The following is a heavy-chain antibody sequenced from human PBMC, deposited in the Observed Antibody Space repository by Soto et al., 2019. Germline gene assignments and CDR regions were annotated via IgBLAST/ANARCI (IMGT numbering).Heavy chain of an antibody. V-gene: IGHV3-30*18. Sequence: GSLRLSCAASGFTFSSYGMHWVRQAPGKGLEWVAVISYDGSNKYYADSVKGRFTISRDNSKNTLYLQMNSLRAEDTAVYYCAKDSGVVAATPECPDYWGQGTLVTVSS. D-gene: IGHD2-15*01. CDR3: AKDSGVVAATPECPDY. CDR1: GFTFSSYG. CDR2: ISYDGSNK. J-gene: IGHJ4*02.